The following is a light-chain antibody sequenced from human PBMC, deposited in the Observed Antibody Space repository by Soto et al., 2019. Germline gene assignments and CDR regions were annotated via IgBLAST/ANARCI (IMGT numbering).Light chain of an antibody. V-gene: IGKV1-39*01. Sequence: DIQMTQSPSSLSASVGDRVTITCRASQSISSYLNWYQQKPGKAPNLLIYAASILQTGVPSRFSGRGSGTEFTLTVSSLQPEDFATYYCQQSYSRPDTFGQGTKLQIK. CDR3: QQSYSRPDT. CDR2: AAS. J-gene: IGKJ2*01. CDR1: QSISSY.